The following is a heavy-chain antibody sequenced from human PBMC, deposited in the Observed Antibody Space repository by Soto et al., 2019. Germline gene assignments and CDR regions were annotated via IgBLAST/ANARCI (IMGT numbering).Heavy chain of an antibody. D-gene: IGHD3-16*01. CDR1: GGSFSGYY. V-gene: IGHV4-34*01. CDR3: ARDQRDEYSWGAKGAFDS. Sequence: PSETLSLTCAVYGGSFSGYYWSWIRQPPGKGLEWIGEINHSGSTNYNPSLKSRVTISVDTSKNQFSLKLSSVTAADTAVYYCARDQRDEYSWGAKGAFDSWGQGALVTVSS. J-gene: IGHJ4*02. CDR2: INHSGST.